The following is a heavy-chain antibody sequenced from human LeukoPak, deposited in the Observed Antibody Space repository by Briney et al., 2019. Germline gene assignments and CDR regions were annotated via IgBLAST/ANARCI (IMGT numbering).Heavy chain of an antibody. J-gene: IGHJ4*02. Sequence: GGSLRLSCAASGFTFSSYWMSWVRQAPGKGLEWVANIKQDGSEKYYVDSVKGRFTISRDNAKNSLYLQMNSLRAEDTAVYYCAKDQGSGAFDYWGQGTLVTVSP. CDR3: AKDQGSGAFDY. D-gene: IGHD2-8*02. CDR2: IKQDGSEK. CDR1: GFTFSSYW. V-gene: IGHV3-7*03.